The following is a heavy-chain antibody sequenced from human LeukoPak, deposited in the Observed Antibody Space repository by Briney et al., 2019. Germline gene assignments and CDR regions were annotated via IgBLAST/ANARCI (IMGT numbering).Heavy chain of an antibody. J-gene: IGHJ2*01. D-gene: IGHD2-2*01. CDR3: ARRSGTRYCSSTSCYGAWYFDL. CDR2: INPNSGGT. Sequence: GASVKVSCKASGYTFTSYYMHWVRQAPGQGLEWMGWINPNSGGTNYAQKFQGRVTMTRDTSISTAYMELSRLRSDDTAVYYCARRSGTRYCSSTSCYGAWYFDLWGRGTLVTVSS. V-gene: IGHV1-2*02. CDR1: GYTFTSYY.